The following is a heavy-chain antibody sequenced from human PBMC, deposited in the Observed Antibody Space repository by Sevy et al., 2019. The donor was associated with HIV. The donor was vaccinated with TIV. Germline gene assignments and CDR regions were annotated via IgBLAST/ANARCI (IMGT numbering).Heavy chain of an antibody. J-gene: IGHJ3*02. D-gene: IGHD1-1*01. CDR2: ISDSSFYI. CDR1: GFTFSDYC. CDR3: ARATGTEALDAFDI. Sequence: GGSLRLSCAASGFTFSDYCVNWVRQAPGKGLEWVSSISDSSFYIYYADSVKGRFTISRDNAKNSLYLQMNSLRAEDTAAYYCARATGTEALDAFDIWGQGTMVTVSS. V-gene: IGHV3-21*01.